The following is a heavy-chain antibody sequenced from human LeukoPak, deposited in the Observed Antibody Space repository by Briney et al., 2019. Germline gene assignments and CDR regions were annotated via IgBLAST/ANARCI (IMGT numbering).Heavy chain of an antibody. Sequence: SETLSLTCAVYGGSFSGYYWSWIRQPPGKGLEWIGEINHSGSTNYNPSLKSRVTISVDTSKNQFSLKLSPVTAADTAVYYCARHKGWFDPWGQGTLVTVSS. CDR3: ARHKGWFDP. J-gene: IGHJ5*02. CDR1: GGSFSGYY. V-gene: IGHV4-34*01. CDR2: INHSGST.